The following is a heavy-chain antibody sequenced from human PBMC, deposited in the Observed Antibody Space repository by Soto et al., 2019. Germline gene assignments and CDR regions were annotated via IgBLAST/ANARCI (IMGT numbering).Heavy chain of an antibody. V-gene: IGHV3-23*01. CDR1: GFTFSSYA. Sequence: GGSLRLSCAASGFTFSSYAMSWVRQAPGKGLEWVSAISGSGGSTYYADSVKGRFTISRDNSKKTRYLQMNSLRAEDTAIYYCAKDGVPYCSGGSCYLRRNYYFDYWGQGTLVTVSS. CDR3: AKDGVPYCSGGSCYLRRNYYFDY. J-gene: IGHJ4*02. CDR2: ISGSGGST. D-gene: IGHD2-15*01.